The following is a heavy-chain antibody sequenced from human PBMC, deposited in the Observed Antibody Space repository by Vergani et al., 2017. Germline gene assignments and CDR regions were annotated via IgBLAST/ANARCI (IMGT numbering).Heavy chain of an antibody. Sequence: QLQLQESGPGLVKPSETLSLTCTVSGVSIGSNSYYWGWIRQPPGKGLEWIGSIYYSGSTYYNPSLKSRVTISVDTSKNQFSLKLSSVTAADTAVYYCARWAGGITMIPSGGFDPWGQGTLVTVSS. D-gene: IGHD3-22*01. CDR3: ARWAGGITMIPSGGFDP. CDR1: GVSIGSNSYY. J-gene: IGHJ5*02. V-gene: IGHV4-39*07. CDR2: IYYSGST.